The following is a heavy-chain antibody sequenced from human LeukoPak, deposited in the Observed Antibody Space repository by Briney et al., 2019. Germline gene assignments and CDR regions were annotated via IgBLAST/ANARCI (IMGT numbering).Heavy chain of an antibody. J-gene: IGHJ5*02. Sequence: SETLSLTCIVSGVSINSRSHYWGWIRQPPGKGLEWIGNIYYSGSTYYNPSLKSRVTISIDTSKNQFSLKLSSVTATDTAVYYCASLREGGVAHWFDPWGQGTLVTVSS. CDR3: ASLREGGVAHWFDP. V-gene: IGHV4-39*01. CDR2: IYYSGST. D-gene: IGHD2-15*01. CDR1: GVSINSRSHY.